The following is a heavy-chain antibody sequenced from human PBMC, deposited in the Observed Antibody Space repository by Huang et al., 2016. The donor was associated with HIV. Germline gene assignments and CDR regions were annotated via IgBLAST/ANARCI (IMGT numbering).Heavy chain of an antibody. D-gene: IGHD3-10*01. CDR1: GGAFRGSS. CDR2: INHNGKI. CDR3: ARGFNYYASDNLGVYYFDS. V-gene: IGHV4-34*02. J-gene: IGHJ4*02. Sequence: QVQLKQWGAGLLKPSETLSLTCAVYGGAFRGSSWTWLSQFPEKGLEWIGDINHNGKIIYNPSLSARVTISTDTSKNHFSLHLTSVTAADTALYYCARGFNYYASDNLGVYYFDSWGLGTLVTVSP.